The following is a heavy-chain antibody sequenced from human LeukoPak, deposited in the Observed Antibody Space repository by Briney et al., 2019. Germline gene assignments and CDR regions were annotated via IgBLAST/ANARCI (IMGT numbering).Heavy chain of an antibody. D-gene: IGHD2-15*01. CDR3: ALTTVYCSGGSCYFDY. V-gene: IGHV1-69*13. Sequence: GTSVKVSCKASGGTFSSYAISWVRQAPGQGLEWMGGIIPIFGTANYAQKFQGRVTITADESTSTAYMELSSLRSEDTAVYYCALTTVYCSGGSCYFDYWGQGTLVTVSS. CDR2: IIPIFGTA. CDR1: GGTFSSYA. J-gene: IGHJ4*02.